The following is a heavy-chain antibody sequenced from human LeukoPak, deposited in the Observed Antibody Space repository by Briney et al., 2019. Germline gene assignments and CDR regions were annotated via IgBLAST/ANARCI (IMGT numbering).Heavy chain of an antibody. CDR3: ARRGFDSGYGLLYYGMDV. CDR1: GYSFTSYC. J-gene: IGHJ6*02. CDR2: IYPGDSDT. V-gene: IGHV5-51*01. D-gene: IGHD5-12*01. Sequence: GESLKISCKGSGYSFTSYCSGWVRQMSGKGRVGMGIIYPGDSDTRYSPSFQGQVTISADKSISTAYLQWSSLKASDTAMYYCARRGFDSGYGLLYYGMDVWGQGTTVTVSS.